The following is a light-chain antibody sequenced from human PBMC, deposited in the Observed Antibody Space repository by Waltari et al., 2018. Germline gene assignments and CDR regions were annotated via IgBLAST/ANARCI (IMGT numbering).Light chain of an antibody. V-gene: IGKV3-11*01. CDR3: QQRSNWPPGVT. CDR1: QPVSSY. J-gene: IGKJ4*01. Sequence: IVLTQSPATLSLSPGERATLSRRASQPVSSYLAWYQQKPGQAPRLLIYDASNRATGIPARFSGSGSGTDFTLTISSLEPEDFAVYYCQQRSNWPPGVTFGGGTKVEIK. CDR2: DAS.